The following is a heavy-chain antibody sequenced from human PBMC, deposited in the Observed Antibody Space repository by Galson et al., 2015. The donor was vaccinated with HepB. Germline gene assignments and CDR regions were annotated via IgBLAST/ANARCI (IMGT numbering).Heavy chain of an antibody. J-gene: IGHJ4*02. CDR3: ARGDNSGYHTYYFDY. V-gene: IGHV3-21*01. D-gene: IGHD3-22*01. CDR2: ISSSSSYI. CDR1: GFTFSSYS. Sequence: SLRLSCAASGFTFSSYSMNWVRQAPGKGLEWVSSISSSSSYIYYADSVKGRFTISRDNAKNSLYLQMNSLRAEDTAVYYCARGDNSGYHTYYFDYWGQGTLVTVSS.